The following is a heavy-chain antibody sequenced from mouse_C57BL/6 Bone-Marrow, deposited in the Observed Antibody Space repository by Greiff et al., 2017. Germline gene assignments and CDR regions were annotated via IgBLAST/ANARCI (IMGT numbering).Heavy chain of an antibody. D-gene: IGHD1-1*01. Sequence: EVQLQESGPGLAKPSQTLSLTCSVTGYSITSDYWNWIRKFPGNKLEYMGYISYSGSTYYNPSLKSRISITRDTSKNQYYLQLNSVTTEDTATYYCARYEGTTVVATYWYFDVWGTGTTVTVSS. CDR2: ISYSGST. V-gene: IGHV3-8*01. CDR1: GYSITSDY. CDR3: ARYEGTTVVATYWYFDV. J-gene: IGHJ1*03.